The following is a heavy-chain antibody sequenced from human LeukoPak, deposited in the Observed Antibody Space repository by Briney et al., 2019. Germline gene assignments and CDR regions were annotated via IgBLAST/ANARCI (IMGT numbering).Heavy chain of an antibody. V-gene: IGHV4-39*07. CDR1: GGSISSSSYY. J-gene: IGHJ4*02. CDR2: IYYSGST. D-gene: IGHD2-15*01. CDR3: ARGYCSGGSCYSFDY. Sequence: SGTLSLTCAVSGGSISSSSYYWGWIRQPPGKGLEWIGSIYYSGSTYYNPSLKSRVTISVDTSKNQFSLKLSSVTAADTAVYYCARGYCSGGSCYSFDYWGQGTLVTVSS.